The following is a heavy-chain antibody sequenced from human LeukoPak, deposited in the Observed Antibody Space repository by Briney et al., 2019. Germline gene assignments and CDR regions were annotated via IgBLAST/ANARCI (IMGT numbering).Heavy chain of an antibody. Sequence: GGSLRLSCAASGFTVSSNYINWVRLAPGKGLEWVSVIYSGGSTYYVDSVKGRFAISRDNSKNTLYLQMNSLRAEDTAVYYCARGLRWHTFDYWGQGTLVTVSS. CDR1: GFTVSSNY. V-gene: IGHV3-53*01. CDR2: IYSGGST. J-gene: IGHJ4*02. CDR3: ARGLRWHTFDY. D-gene: IGHD4-23*01.